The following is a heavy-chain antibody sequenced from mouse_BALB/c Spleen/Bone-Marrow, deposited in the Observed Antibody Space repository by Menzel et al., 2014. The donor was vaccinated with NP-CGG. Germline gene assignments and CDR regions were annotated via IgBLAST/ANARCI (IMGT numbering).Heavy chain of an antibody. CDR2: INPGSTTI. V-gene: IGHV4-2*02. CDR1: GFDFSRYW. CDR3: ARLGYCGHFAY. Sequence: EVQGVESGGGLVQPGGSLILSCAASGFDFSRYWMSWARQAPGKGQEWIGEINPGSTTINYTPSLKDKFIISRDNAKKTLFLQINKVRSEDTALYYCARLGYCGHFAYWGQGTTLTVSS. J-gene: IGHJ2*01.